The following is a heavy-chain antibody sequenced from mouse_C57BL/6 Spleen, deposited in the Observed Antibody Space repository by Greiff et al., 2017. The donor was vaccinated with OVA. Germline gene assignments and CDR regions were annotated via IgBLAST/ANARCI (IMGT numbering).Heavy chain of an antibody. CDR1: GFTFTDYY. V-gene: IGHV7-3*01. CDR2: IRNKANGYTT. Sequence: EVKVVESGGGLVQPGGSLSLSCAASGFTFTDYYMSWVRQPPGKALEWLGFIRNKANGYTTEYSASVKGRFTISRDNSQSILYLQMNALRAEDSATYYCARYKRDYYGSSLYYFDYWGQGTTLTVSS. CDR3: ARYKRDYYGSSLYYFDY. D-gene: IGHD1-1*01. J-gene: IGHJ2*01.